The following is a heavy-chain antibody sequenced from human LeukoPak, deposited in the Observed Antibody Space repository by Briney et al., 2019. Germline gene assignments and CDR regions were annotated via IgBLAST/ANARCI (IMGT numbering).Heavy chain of an antibody. J-gene: IGHJ4*02. CDR1: GFIFSNYA. Sequence: TGGSLRLSCAASGFIFSNYAIHWVRQAPGKGLEWVAVISYDGSNKYYADSVKGRFSISRDNAKNTLYLQMNSLRVEDTAVYYCARGRPHGNDYWGQGTLVTVSS. CDR3: ARGRPHGNDY. D-gene: IGHD4-23*01. CDR2: ISYDGSNK. V-gene: IGHV3-30*04.